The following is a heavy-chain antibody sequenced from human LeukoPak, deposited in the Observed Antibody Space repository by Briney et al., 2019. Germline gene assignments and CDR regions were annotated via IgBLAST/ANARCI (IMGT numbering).Heavy chain of an antibody. D-gene: IGHD2-8*01. J-gene: IGHJ4*02. V-gene: IGHV3-21*01. CDR2: ISSSSSYI. CDR3: ARDRANGYLIDY. CDR1: GFTFSSYS. Sequence: GGSLRLSCAASGFTFSSYSMNWVRQAPGKGLEWVSSISSSSSYIYYADSVKDRFTISRDNAKNSLYLQMNSLRAEDTAVYYCARDRANGYLIDYWGQGTLVTVSS.